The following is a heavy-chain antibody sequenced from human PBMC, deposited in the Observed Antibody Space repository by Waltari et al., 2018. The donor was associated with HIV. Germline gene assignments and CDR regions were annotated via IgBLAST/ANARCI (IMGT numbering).Heavy chain of an antibody. CDR2: INIDRSST. J-gene: IGHJ4*02. D-gene: IGHD3-16*01. CDR1: GFTFSSYW. V-gene: IGHV3-74*01. CDR3: ASLYNYVWGSPPPFDY. Sequence: EVQLVESGGGLVQPGGSLRLSCAASGFTFSSYWMHWVRQAPGKGLVWVSRINIDRSSTNYADSVKGRFTISRDNAKNTVYLQMNSLRAEDTALYYCASLYNYVWGSPPPFDYWGQGTLVTVSS.